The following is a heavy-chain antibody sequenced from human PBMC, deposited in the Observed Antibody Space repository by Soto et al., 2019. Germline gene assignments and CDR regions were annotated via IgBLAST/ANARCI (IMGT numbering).Heavy chain of an antibody. CDR2: ISAYNGNT. Sequence: ASVKVSCKASEDTFRNYAISWVRQAPGQGLEWMGWISAYNGNTNYAQKLQGRVTMTTDTSTSTAYMELRSLRSDDTAVYYCARENSYDSSGYIDYWGQGTLVTVSS. V-gene: IGHV1-18*01. CDR3: ARENSYDSSGYIDY. D-gene: IGHD3-22*01. CDR1: EDTFRNYA. J-gene: IGHJ4*02.